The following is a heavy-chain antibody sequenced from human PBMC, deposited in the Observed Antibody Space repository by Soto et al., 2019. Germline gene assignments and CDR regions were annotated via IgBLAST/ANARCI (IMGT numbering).Heavy chain of an antibody. D-gene: IGHD1-26*01. V-gene: IGHV1-18*01. CDR3: ARDGHSQPYGSQDARFFDI. Sequence: QVQMVQSGAEVKNPGASVKMSFKASCHLFVGYAVTLVRQAPGQGLEWMGWISPTGDTQYARKLEGRLTLTTDTSTSTAQLELKSLRSDDTAVYFCARDGHSQPYGSQDARFFDIWGQGTLVTVSS. CDR2: ISPTGDT. J-gene: IGHJ4*02. CDR1: CHLFVGYA.